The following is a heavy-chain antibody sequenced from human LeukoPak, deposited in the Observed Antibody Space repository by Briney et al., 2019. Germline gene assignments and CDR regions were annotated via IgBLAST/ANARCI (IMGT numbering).Heavy chain of an antibody. J-gene: IGHJ6*03. CDR1: GFTFSSYW. CDR3: ARGGYYMDV. CDR2: IKQDGSEK. V-gene: IGHV3-7*01. Sequence: GGSLRLSCATSGFTFSSYWVSWVRQAPGKGLEWVANIKQDGSEKYYVDSVKGRFTISRDNAKNSLYLQMNSLRAEDTAVYYCARGGYYMDVWGKGTTVTVSS. D-gene: IGHD3-10*01.